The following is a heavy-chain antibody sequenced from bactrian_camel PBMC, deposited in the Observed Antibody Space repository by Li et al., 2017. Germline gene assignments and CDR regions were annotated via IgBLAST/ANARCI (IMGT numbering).Heavy chain of an antibody. CDR1: GFVFSDYP. J-gene: IGHJ4*01. Sequence: DVQLVESGGGVVQPGGSLRLSCAASGFVFSDYPFTWVRHLPGKGLEWVASVNSRSITDYPKSVKGRFTISRDNARNTVDLQMNNLIIEDTAMYYCLVGFDYWGQGTQVTVS. CDR2: VNSRSIT. CDR3: LVGFDY. V-gene: IGHV3S40*01. D-gene: IGHD6*01.